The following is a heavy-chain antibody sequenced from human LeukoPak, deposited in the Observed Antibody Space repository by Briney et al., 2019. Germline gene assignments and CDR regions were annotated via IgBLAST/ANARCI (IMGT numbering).Heavy chain of an antibody. V-gene: IGHV4-59*01. J-gene: IGHJ4*02. Sequence: PSETLSLTCTVSGGSISSYYWSWIRQPPGKGLEWIGYIYYSGSTNYNPSLKSRVTISVDTSKNQSSLKLSSVTAADTAVYYCARTRDGYNSDYWGQGTLVTVSS. D-gene: IGHD5-24*01. CDR1: GGSISSYY. CDR2: IYYSGST. CDR3: ARTRDGYNSDY.